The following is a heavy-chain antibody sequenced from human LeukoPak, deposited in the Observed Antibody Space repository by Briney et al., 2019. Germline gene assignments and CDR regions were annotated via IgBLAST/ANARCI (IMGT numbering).Heavy chain of an antibody. CDR2: IKGKTDGGAA. CDR1: GFTFSNAW. V-gene: IGHV3-15*01. Sequence: GGSLRLSCTASGFTFSNAWMSWVRQAPGKGLEWVGRIKGKTDGGAADYAAPVKGRFTISTDDSRDTLYLQMSSLKTEDTAVYYCIKESYRGHGTLVTVSS. J-gene: IGHJ4*01. CDR3: IKESY.